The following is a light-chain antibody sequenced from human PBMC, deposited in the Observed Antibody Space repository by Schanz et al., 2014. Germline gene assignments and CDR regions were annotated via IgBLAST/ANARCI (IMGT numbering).Light chain of an antibody. CDR3: SSYAGSNNPPWV. Sequence: QSALTQPPSASGSPGQSVTISCTGTSSDVGGYNYVSWYQQHPGKAPKLMIYEVSKRPSGVPDRFSGSKSGNTASLTVSGLQADDEADYYCSSYAGSNNPPWVFGGGTKLTVL. CDR1: SSDVGGYNY. CDR2: EVS. V-gene: IGLV2-8*01. J-gene: IGLJ3*02.